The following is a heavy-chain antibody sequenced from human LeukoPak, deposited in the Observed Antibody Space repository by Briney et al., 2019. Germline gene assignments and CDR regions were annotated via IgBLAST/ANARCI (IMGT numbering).Heavy chain of an antibody. CDR1: GGPISSYY. J-gene: IGHJ4*02. Sequence: KPSETLSLTCTVSGGPISSYYWSWIRQPPGKGLEWIGYIYYSGSTNYNPSLKSRVTISVDTSKNQFSLKLSSVTAADTAVYYCARRYDILTGYYEDYWGQGTLVTVSS. CDR2: IYYSGST. V-gene: IGHV4-59*12. CDR3: ARRYDILTGYYEDY. D-gene: IGHD3-9*01.